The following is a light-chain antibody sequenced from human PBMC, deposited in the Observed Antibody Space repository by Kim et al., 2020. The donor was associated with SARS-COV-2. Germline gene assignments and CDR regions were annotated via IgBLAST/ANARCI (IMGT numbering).Light chain of an antibody. CDR2: GAS. CDR3: HQYNDWPPLT. CDR1: QSVSSN. J-gene: IGKJ4*01. Sequence: EIVMTQSPATLSVSPGERATLYCRASQSVSSNLAWYQQKPGQAPRLLIYGASTRAPGIPARFSGSGSGTDFTLTIYSLQSEDFAVYYCHQYNDWPPLTFGGGTKVDIK. V-gene: IGKV3-15*01.